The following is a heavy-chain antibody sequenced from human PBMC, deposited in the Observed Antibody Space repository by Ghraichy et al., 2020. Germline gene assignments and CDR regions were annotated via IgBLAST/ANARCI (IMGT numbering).Heavy chain of an antibody. D-gene: IGHD3-3*01. V-gene: IGHV1-18*01. J-gene: IGHJ4*02. CDR2: ISAYNGNT. Sequence: ASVKVSCKASGYTFTSYGISWVRQAPGQGLEWMGWISAYNGNTNYAQKLQGRVTMTTDTSTSTAYMELRSLRSDDTAVYYCARDPPEGIFGVVDNLPFDYWGQGTLVTVSS. CDR1: GYTFTSYG. CDR3: ARDPPEGIFGVVDNLPFDY.